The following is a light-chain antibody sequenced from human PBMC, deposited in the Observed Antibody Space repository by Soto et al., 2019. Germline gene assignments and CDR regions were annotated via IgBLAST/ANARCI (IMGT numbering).Light chain of an antibody. CDR1: QSVSGRY. CDR3: QQYGSSPRT. V-gene: IGKV3-20*01. Sequence: EIVLTQSPGTLSLSPGERATLSCRASQSVSGRYLAWYQQKPGQAPRLLIYGASSRVPGIPDRFSGSGSGKDFTLTISRRGPKDFAVYYWQQYGSSPRTFGQGTKVELK. J-gene: IGKJ1*01. CDR2: GAS.